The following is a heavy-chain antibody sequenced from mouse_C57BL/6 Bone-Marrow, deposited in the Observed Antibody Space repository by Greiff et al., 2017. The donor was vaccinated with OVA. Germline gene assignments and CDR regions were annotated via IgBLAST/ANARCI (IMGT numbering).Heavy chain of an antibody. Sequence: EVQGVESGGGLVKPGGSLKLSCAASGFTFSSYAMSWVRQTPEKRLEWVATISDGGSYTYYPDNVKGRFTISRDNAKNNLYLQMSHLKSEDTAMYYCARDPLGPFAYWGQGTLVTVSA. CDR1: GFTFSSYA. CDR2: ISDGGSYT. CDR3: ARDPLGPFAY. V-gene: IGHV5-4*01. D-gene: IGHD4-1*01. J-gene: IGHJ3*01.